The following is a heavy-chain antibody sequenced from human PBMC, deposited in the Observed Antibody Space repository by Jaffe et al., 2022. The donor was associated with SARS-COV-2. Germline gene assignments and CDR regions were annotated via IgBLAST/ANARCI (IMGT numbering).Heavy chain of an antibody. CDR1: GGSFSGYY. CDR3: ARVREYSSLVTQVAYYYYGMDV. Sequence: QVQLQQWGAGLLKPSETLSLTCAVYGGSFSGYYWSWIRQPPGKGLEWIGEINHSGSTNYNPSLKSRVTISVDTSKNQFSLKLSSVTAADTAVYYCARVREYSSLVTQVAYYYYGMDVWGQGTTVTVSS. CDR2: INHSGST. D-gene: IGHD6-6*01. V-gene: IGHV4-34*01. J-gene: IGHJ6*02.